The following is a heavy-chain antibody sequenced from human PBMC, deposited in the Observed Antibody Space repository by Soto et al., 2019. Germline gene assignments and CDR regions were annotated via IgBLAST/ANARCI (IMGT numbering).Heavy chain of an antibody. V-gene: IGHV1-69*06. Sequence: QVQLVQSGAEVKKPGSSVKVSCKASGGTFSSYAISWVRQAPGQGLEWMGGIIPIFGTANYAQKFQGRVTITADKSTSTAYMELSSLRSEDTAVYYCARDTKGFGELLLNWFDPCGQGTLVTVSS. J-gene: IGHJ5*02. D-gene: IGHD3-10*01. CDR3: ARDTKGFGELLLNWFDP. CDR1: GGTFSSYA. CDR2: IIPIFGTA.